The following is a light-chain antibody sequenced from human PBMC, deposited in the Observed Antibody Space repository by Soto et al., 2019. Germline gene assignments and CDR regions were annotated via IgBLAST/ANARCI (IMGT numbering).Light chain of an antibody. J-gene: IGKJ2*01. Sequence: EIVMTQSPATLSISPGERAVLSCRASQTVASNVAWYQQKPGRAPRLLIHGASTRATGDSASFSGSGSGTEFTLTISRLQSEDFAVYYWQQHHNWSPQSPLGQGTQLQLK. CDR1: QTVASN. V-gene: IGKV3-15*01. CDR3: QQHHNWSPQSP. CDR2: GAS.